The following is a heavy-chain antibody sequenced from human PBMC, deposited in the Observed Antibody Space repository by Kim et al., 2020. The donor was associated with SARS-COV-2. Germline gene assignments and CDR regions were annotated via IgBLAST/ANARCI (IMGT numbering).Heavy chain of an antibody. CDR3: ARDSKVSRVTDY. J-gene: IGHJ4*02. CDR2: IYYSGST. CDR1: GGSISSGGYY. V-gene: IGHV4-31*03. Sequence: SETLSLTCTVSGGSISSGGYYWSWIRQHPGKGLEWIGYIYYSGSTYYNPSLKSRVTISVDTSKNQFSLKLSSVTAADTAVYYCARDSKVSRVTDYWGQGTLVTVSS.